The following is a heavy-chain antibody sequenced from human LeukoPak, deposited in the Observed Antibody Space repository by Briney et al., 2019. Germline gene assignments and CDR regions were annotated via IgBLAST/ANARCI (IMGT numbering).Heavy chain of an antibody. CDR2: INHRGTT. V-gene: IGHV4-34*01. CDR3: ARLSVSMFGVVRNWFDP. D-gene: IGHD3-3*01. CDR1: GGSLSGYY. Sequence: SETLSLTCAVYGGSLSGYYWSWIRQPPGEGLEWLGEINHRGTTKYNSFLMSRVAISLDTSNNQFSLRMNSVTAADTAVYYCARLSVSMFGVVRNWFDPWGQGTLVTVSS. J-gene: IGHJ5*02.